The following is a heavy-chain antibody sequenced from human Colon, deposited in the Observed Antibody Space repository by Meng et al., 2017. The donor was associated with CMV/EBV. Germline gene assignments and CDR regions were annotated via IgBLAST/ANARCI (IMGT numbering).Heavy chain of an antibody. J-gene: IGHJ5*02. CDR1: GYTFTGYY. V-gene: IGHV1-2*02. Sequence: KAYGYTFTGYYMHWGRQAPGQGLEWMGWINPNSGGTNYAQKFQGRVTMTRDTSISTAYMELSRLRSDDTAVYYCARDNGDGGWFDPWGQGTLVTVSS. CDR2: INPNSGGT. D-gene: IGHD2-8*01. CDR3: ARDNGDGGWFDP.